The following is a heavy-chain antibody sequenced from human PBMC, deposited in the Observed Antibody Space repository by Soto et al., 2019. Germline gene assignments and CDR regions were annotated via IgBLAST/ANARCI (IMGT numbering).Heavy chain of an antibody. D-gene: IGHD2-15*01. J-gene: IGHJ5*02. CDR3: ARDARERGGHNWFDP. CDR1: GGSISSYY. CDR2: IYYSGST. Sequence: PSETLSLTCTVSGGSISSYYWSWIRQPPGKGLEWIGYIYYSGSTNYNPSLKSRVTISVDTSRNQFSLKLSSVTAADTAVYYCARDARERGGHNWFDPWGQGTLVTRLL. V-gene: IGHV4-59*01.